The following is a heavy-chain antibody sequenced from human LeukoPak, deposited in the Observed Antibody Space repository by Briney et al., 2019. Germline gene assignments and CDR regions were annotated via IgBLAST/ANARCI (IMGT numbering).Heavy chain of an antibody. D-gene: IGHD5-12*01. CDR2: TYYSSKWYN. Sequence: SQTLSLTCAISGDSVTSNSAVWNWIRQSPSRGLEWLGRTYYSSKWYNDYAVSVKSRITINPDTSKNQFSLQLNSVTPEDTAVYYCAREIVAKPYYYYGMDVWGQGTTVTVSS. CDR3: AREIVAKPYYYYGMDV. J-gene: IGHJ6*02. V-gene: IGHV6-1*01. CDR1: GDSVTSNSAV.